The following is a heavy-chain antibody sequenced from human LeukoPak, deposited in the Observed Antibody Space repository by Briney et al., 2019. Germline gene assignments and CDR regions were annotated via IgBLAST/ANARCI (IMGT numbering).Heavy chain of an antibody. Sequence: GGSLRLSCAASGFAFSTYAMNWVRQAPGKGLQWVAGISDRGGSTNYADSVKGRFTISRDNSKNTLYLQMNSLRAEDTAVYFCAKRGVVIRAVIIVGFHKEAYYFDYWGQGALVTVSS. D-gene: IGHD3-10*01. J-gene: IGHJ4*02. V-gene: IGHV3-23*01. CDR3: AKRGVVIRAVIIVGFHKEAYYFDY. CDR2: ISDRGGST. CDR1: GFAFSTYA.